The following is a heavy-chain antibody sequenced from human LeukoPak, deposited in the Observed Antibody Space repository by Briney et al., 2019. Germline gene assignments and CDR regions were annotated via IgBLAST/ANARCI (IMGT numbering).Heavy chain of an antibody. V-gene: IGHV1-24*01. CDR1: GYTLTELS. CDR3: ASSIGIAAAGTGSGRSGP. CDR2: FDPEDGET. Sequence: GASVKVSCKVSGYTLTELSMHWVRQAPGKGLEWMGGFDPEDGETIYAQKFQGRVTMTEDTSTDTAYMELSSLRAEDTAVYYCASSIGIAAAGTGSGRSGPWGQGTLVTVSS. D-gene: IGHD6-13*01. J-gene: IGHJ5*02.